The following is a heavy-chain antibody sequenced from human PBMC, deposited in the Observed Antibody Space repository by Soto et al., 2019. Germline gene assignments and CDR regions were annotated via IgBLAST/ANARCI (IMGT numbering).Heavy chain of an antibody. Sequence: PSQTLSLTCAISGDSVSSNSAAWNWIRQSPSRGLEWLGRTYYRSKWYNDYAVSVKSRITINQDTTKNQCSQQLNSVTPEDTAVYYCARGGRVGQLLVLGGEFPDAFDLWGQGTLVTVSS. CDR2: TYYRSKWYN. D-gene: IGHD6-19*01. CDR1: GDSVSSNSAA. CDR3: ARGGRVGQLLVLGGEFPDAFDL. J-gene: IGHJ3*01. V-gene: IGHV6-1*01.